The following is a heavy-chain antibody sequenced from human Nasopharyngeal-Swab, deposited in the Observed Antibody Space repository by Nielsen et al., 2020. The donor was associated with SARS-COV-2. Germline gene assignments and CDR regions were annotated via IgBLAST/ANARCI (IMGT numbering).Heavy chain of an antibody. CDR3: ARTNNYDFWSGYEDWYFDL. Sequence: GGSLRLSWAASGFTFSTYSMNWVRHAPGKGLEWVSYISSSSSTLYYADSVKGRFTISRDNAKNSLYLQMNSLRDEDTAVYYCARTNNYDFWSGYEDWYFDLWGRGTLVTVSS. V-gene: IGHV3-48*02. J-gene: IGHJ2*01. D-gene: IGHD3-3*01. CDR2: ISSSSSTL. CDR1: GFTFSTYS.